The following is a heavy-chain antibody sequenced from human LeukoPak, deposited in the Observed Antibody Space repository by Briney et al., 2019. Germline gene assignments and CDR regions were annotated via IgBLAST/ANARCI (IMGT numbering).Heavy chain of an antibody. J-gene: IGHJ5*02. V-gene: IGHV4-61*05. Sequence: PSETLSLTCTVSGGSISSSSYYWGWIRQPPGKGLEWIGYIYYSGSTNYNPSLKSRVTISVDTSKNQFSLKLSSVTAADTAVYYCARGGSSWYGGSNWFDPWGQGTLVTVSS. D-gene: IGHD6-13*01. CDR2: IYYSGST. CDR1: GGSISSSSYY. CDR3: ARGGSSWYGGSNWFDP.